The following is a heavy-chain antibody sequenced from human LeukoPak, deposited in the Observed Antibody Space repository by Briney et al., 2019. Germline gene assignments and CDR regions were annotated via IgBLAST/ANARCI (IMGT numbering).Heavy chain of an antibody. D-gene: IGHD1-26*01. J-gene: IGHJ5*02. V-gene: IGHV3-30-3*01. CDR3: ARDYLMCELIDGGRFDP. CDR1: GFTFSSYT. CDR2: ISYDESNK. Sequence: GGSLRLSCGPPGFTFSSYTMHGLRQAPGKGLEWVAVISYDESNKYYADSVKGRFTISRDNSKNTLYLQMNSLRAEDTAVYYCARDYLMCELIDGGRFDPWGQGTLVTVSS.